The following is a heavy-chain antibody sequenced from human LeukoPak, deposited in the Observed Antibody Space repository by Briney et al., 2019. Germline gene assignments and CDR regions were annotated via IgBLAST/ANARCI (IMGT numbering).Heavy chain of an antibody. CDR1: VGSISSTDYY. CDR2: THHRGPT. V-gene: IGHV4-31*03. CDR3: AGKPTSLSYFDY. J-gene: IGHJ4*02. Sequence: PSETLSLTCSVSVGSISSTDYYCSWVRQHPGKGLEWIGYTHHRGPTYYNPSLKNRVSISVDTSANQVSLKLSSVTAADTAVYLCAGKPTSLSYFDYWGQGTLVTVSS.